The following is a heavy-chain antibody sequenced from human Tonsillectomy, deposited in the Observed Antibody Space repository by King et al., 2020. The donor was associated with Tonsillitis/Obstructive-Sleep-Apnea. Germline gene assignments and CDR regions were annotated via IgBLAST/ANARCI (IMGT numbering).Heavy chain of an antibody. CDR1: GYTFTSYY. CDR2: INPSGGST. V-gene: IGHV1-46*01. CDR3: ATGIVGATSLGAFDI. Sequence: HAQLVQSGAEVKKPGASVKVSCKASGYTFTSYYMHWVRQAPGQGLEWMGIINPSGGSTSCAQKFQGRVTMTRDTSTSTVYMELSSLRSEDTAVYYCATGIVGATSLGAFDIWGQGTMVTVSS. J-gene: IGHJ3*02. D-gene: IGHD1-26*01.